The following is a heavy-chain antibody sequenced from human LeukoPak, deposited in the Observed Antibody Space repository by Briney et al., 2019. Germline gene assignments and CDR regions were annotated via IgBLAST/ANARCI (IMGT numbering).Heavy chain of an antibody. Sequence: GASVKVSCKASGGTFSSYAISWVRQAPGQGLEWMGGIIPIFGTANYAQKLQGRVTITADESTSTAYMELSSLRSEDTAVYYCARGATWYANGVMGDPGDYYYYMDVWGKGTTVTVSS. J-gene: IGHJ6*03. CDR1: GGTFSSYA. D-gene: IGHD2-8*01. CDR3: ARGATWYANGVMGDPGDYYYYMDV. V-gene: IGHV1-69*13. CDR2: IIPIFGTA.